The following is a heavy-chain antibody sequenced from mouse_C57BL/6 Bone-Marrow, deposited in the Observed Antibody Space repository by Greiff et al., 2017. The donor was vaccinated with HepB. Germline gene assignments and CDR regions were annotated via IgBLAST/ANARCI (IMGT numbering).Heavy chain of an antibody. V-gene: IGHV1-42*01. Sequence: VQLKQSGPELVKPGASVKISCKASGYSFTGYYMNWVKQSPEKSLEWIGEINPSTGGTTYNQKFKAKATLTVDKSSSTAYMQLKSLTSEDSAVYYCARSYYYGSPLFAYWGQGTLVTVSA. CDR1: GYSFTGYY. D-gene: IGHD1-1*01. J-gene: IGHJ3*01. CDR3: ARSYYYGSPLFAY. CDR2: INPSTGGT.